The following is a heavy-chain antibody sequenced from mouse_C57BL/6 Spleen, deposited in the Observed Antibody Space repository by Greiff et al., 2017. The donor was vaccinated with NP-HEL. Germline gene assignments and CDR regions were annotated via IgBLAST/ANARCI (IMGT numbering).Heavy chain of an antibody. V-gene: IGHV1-22*01. Sequence: VQLQQSGPELVKPGASVKMSCKASGYTFTDYNMHWVKQSHEKSLEWIGYINPNNGGTSYNQKFKGKATLTVNKSSSTAYMELRSLTSEDSAVYYCARSDYSNLAWFAYWGQGTLVTVSA. CDR2: INPNNGGT. D-gene: IGHD2-5*01. CDR1: GYTFTDYN. J-gene: IGHJ3*01. CDR3: ARSDYSNLAWFAY.